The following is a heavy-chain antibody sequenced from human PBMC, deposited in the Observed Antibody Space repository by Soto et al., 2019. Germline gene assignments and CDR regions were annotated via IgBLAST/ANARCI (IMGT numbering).Heavy chain of an antibody. CDR2: IYYSGST. Sequence: SETLSLTCTVSGGSISSSSYYWGWIRQPPGKGLEWIGSIYYSGSTYYNPSLKSRVTISVDTSKNQFSLKLSSVTAADTAVYYCARQGTTLDSPILRGYSGYEFDYWGQGTLVTVSS. D-gene: IGHD5-12*01. CDR3: ARQGTTLDSPILRGYSGYEFDY. V-gene: IGHV4-39*01. J-gene: IGHJ4*02. CDR1: GGSISSSSYY.